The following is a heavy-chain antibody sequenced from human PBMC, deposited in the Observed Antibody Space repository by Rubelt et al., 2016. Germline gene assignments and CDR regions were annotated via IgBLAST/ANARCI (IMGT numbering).Heavy chain of an antibody. CDR3: AKDYGSGSPYYGMDV. D-gene: IGHD3-10*01. V-gene: IGHV3-33*06. Sequence: QVQLVESGGGVVQPGRSLRLSCAASGFTFSSYGMHWVRQAPGKGLEWVAVIWYDGSNKYYADSVKGRFTISRDNSKNTLYPQMNSLRAEDTAVYYCAKDYGSGSPYYGMDVWGQGTTVTVSS. CDR1: GFTFSSYG. J-gene: IGHJ6*02. CDR2: IWYDGSNK.